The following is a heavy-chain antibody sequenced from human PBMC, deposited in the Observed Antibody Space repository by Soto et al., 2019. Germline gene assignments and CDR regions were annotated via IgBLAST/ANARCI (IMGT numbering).Heavy chain of an antibody. CDR1: GFRFKSFV. CDR3: ARWGTTGGFDL. J-gene: IGHJ4*02. CDR2: ISYDGNNK. Sequence: QVQLVESGGGVVQPGTSLRLSCAASGFRFKSFVMHWVRQAPGKGLEWVAFISYDGNNKDYGDSVKGRFTVSRDNSQNTLHLQMDFLRPEDTALYYCARWGTTGGFDLWGQGTLVSVSS. V-gene: IGHV3-30*19. D-gene: IGHD3-16*01.